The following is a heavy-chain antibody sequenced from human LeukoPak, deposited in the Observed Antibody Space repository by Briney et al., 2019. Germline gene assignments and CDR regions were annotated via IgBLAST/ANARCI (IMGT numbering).Heavy chain of an antibody. V-gene: IGHV3-74*01. D-gene: IGHD1-14*01. CDR1: GFTFSSYW. CDR2: INPGGSST. J-gene: IGHJ4*02. CDR3: ARSNQADDY. Sequence: GGSLRLSCAASGFTFSSYWMHWVRQVPGKGLVWVSRINPGGSSTAYADSVKGRFAISRDNAENTLYLQMDSLRAEDTAVYYCARSNQADDYWGQGTLVTVSS.